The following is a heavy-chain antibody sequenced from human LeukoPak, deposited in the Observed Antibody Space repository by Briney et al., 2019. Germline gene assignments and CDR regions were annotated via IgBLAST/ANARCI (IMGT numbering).Heavy chain of an antibody. J-gene: IGHJ4*02. CDR1: GYTFTGYY. CDR2: MNPNTGNT. V-gene: IGHV1-8*02. Sequence: ASVKVSCKASGYTFTGYYMHWVRQAPGQGLEWMGWMNPNTGNTVYAQKFQGRVTMTRDTSITTAYMELSSLRAEDTAVYFCARGMDTGFWGQGTLVTVSS. D-gene: IGHD5-18*01. CDR3: ARGMDTGF.